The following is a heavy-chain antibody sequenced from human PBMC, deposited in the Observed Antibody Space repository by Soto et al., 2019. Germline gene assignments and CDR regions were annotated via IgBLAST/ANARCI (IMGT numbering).Heavy chain of an antibody. CDR3: ARVPPRITIFGVAHPGGYNWFDP. CDR2: INHSGST. J-gene: IGHJ5*02. V-gene: IGHV4-34*01. CDR1: GGSFSGYY. Sequence: SETLSLTCAVYGGSFSGYYWSWIRQPPGKGLEWIGEINHSGSTNYNPSLKSRVTISVDTSKNQFSLKLSSVTAADTAVYYCARVPPRITIFGVAHPGGYNWFDPWGQGTLVTVSS. D-gene: IGHD3-3*01.